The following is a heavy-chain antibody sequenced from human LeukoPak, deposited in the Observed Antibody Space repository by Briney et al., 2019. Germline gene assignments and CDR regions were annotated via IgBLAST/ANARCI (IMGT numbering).Heavy chain of an antibody. CDR1: GGSISNYH. CDR2: IHTSGRT. V-gene: IGHV4-4*07. CDR3: ARRHISSGWSFDY. Sequence: SETLSLTCTVSGGSISNYHWSWIRQPAGKGLEWIGQIHTSGRTNYNPPLKSRVTVSMDTPENQLSLTIRSVTAADTAIYYCARRHISSGWSFDYWGQGTLVTDSS. J-gene: IGHJ4*02. D-gene: IGHD6-19*01.